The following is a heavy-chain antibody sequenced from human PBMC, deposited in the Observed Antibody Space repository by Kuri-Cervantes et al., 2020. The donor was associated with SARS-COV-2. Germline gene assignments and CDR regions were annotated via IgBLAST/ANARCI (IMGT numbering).Heavy chain of an antibody. V-gene: IGHV1-24*01. CDR2: FDPEDGET. D-gene: IGHD5-18*01. J-gene: IGHJ4*02. CDR1: GYTLTELS. Sequence: GESLKISCKVSGYTLTELSMHWVRQAPGKGLEWMGGFDPEDGETIYAQKFQGRVTMTEDTSTDTAYMELSSLRSEDTAGYYCATAGTTAMALFDYWGQGTLVTVSS. CDR3: ATAGTTAMALFDY.